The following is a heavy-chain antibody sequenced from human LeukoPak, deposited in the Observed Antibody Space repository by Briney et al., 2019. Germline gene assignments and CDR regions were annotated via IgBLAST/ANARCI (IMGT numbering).Heavy chain of an antibody. CDR3: AKDFEGGIDY. J-gene: IGHJ4*02. CDR2: ISYDGSNK. Sequence: PGGSLRLSCAASGFTFSSYGMHWVRQAPGKGLEWVAVISYDGSNKYYADSVKGRFTISRDNSKNTLYLQMNSLRAEDTAVYYCAKDFEGGIDYWGQGTLVTVSS. V-gene: IGHV3-30*18. D-gene: IGHD3-9*01. CDR1: GFTFSSYG.